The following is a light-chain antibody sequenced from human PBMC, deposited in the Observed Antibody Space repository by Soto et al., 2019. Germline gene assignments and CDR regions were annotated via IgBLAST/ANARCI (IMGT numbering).Light chain of an antibody. CDR3: QQYKNYWT. CDR1: QSVSSW. Sequence: DVQVTQSPSTLSASVGCIFTITCRASQSVSSWLAWFQQKPGKAPKLLIYKASSLQSGVSSRLSGGGSGTEFTLTISSLPPDDSATYYCQQYKNYWTFGPGTKVDIK. V-gene: IGKV1-5*03. J-gene: IGKJ1*01. CDR2: KAS.